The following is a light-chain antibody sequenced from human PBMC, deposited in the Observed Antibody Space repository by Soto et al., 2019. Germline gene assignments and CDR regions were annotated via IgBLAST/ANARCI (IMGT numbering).Light chain of an antibody. CDR3: QQSGSSPRT. Sequence: EIVLTQSPGTLSLSPGERATLSCRASQSVRNVYLSWYQQKPGPAPRLLIYDASNRATGIPDRCSGSGSGTDFTLTINRLEPEDVAVYYCQQSGSSPRTFGQGTKLEIK. CDR2: DAS. CDR1: QSVRNVY. J-gene: IGKJ2*01. V-gene: IGKV3-20*01.